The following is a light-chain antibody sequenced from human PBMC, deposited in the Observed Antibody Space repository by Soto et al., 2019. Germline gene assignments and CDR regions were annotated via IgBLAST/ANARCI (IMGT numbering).Light chain of an antibody. CDR2: AAS. CDR1: QSISSY. V-gene: IGKV1-39*01. Sequence: DIQMTQSPSSLSASVGDRVTITCRASQSISSYLNWYQQKPGKAPKLLIYAASSLQSGVPSRFSGSGSRTDFTLTISSLQPEDFATYYCQKSDSTPLTFGGGTKVEIK. J-gene: IGKJ4*01. CDR3: QKSDSTPLT.